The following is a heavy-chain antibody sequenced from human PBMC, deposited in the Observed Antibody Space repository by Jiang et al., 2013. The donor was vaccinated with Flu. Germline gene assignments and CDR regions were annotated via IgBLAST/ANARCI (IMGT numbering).Heavy chain of an antibody. D-gene: IGHD2-15*01. CDR1: GGTFSSYA. Sequence: SGAEVKKPGSSVKVSCKASGGTFSSYAISWVRQAPGQGLEWMGGIIPILGIANYAQKFQGRVTITRDTSASTAYMELSSLRSEDTAVYYCARGRRLGYCSGGSCSFDYWGQGTLVTVSS. CDR3: ARGRRLGYCSGGSCSFDY. V-gene: IGHV1-69*04. J-gene: IGHJ4*02. CDR2: IIPILGIA.